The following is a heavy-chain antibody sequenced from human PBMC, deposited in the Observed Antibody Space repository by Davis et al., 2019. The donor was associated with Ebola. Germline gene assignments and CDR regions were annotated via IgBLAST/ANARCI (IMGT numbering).Heavy chain of an antibody. Sequence: MPGGSLRLSCTVSGGSISRSSDYWGWIRQPPGKGLEWIGSIYYGGSTYYNLSLKSRVTISVDMYLKLTSVTAADTAVYYCARPSGNSLPDAFDIWGQGTMVTGSS. J-gene: IGHJ3*02. CDR1: GGSISRSSDY. CDR3: ARPSGNSLPDAFDI. D-gene: IGHD4-23*01. V-gene: IGHV4-39*01. CDR2: IYYGGST.